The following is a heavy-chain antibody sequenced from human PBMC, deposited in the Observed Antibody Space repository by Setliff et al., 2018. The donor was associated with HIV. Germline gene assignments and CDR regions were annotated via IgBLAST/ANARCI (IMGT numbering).Heavy chain of an antibody. CDR3: VRHGGWYGGSEYFQH. J-gene: IGHJ1*01. V-gene: IGHV4-59*08. D-gene: IGHD6-19*01. CDR1: GVSSSSYH. Sequence: PSETLSLTCTVSGVSSSSYHWSWLRQSPEKGLEWIGYVDTRGYAYYNPFFESRGTISRDMSKNQFSLRLTSVTAADTAAYYCVRHGGWYGGSEYFQHWGQGTLVTVSS. CDR2: VDTRGYA.